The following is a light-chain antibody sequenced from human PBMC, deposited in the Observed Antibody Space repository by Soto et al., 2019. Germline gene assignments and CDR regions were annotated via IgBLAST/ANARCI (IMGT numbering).Light chain of an antibody. J-gene: IGKJ2*01. CDR3: QKYSTSRYT. Sequence: DIQMTQSPSTLSASVGDRVTITCRASQTISSWLAWYQQKPGKAPKVLIHKPSSLESVFPSRFRGSGSGTEFTLTLRCLQPADFAGYYCQKYSTSRYTFGHRTKLEI. V-gene: IGKV1-5*03. CDR1: QTISSW. CDR2: KPS.